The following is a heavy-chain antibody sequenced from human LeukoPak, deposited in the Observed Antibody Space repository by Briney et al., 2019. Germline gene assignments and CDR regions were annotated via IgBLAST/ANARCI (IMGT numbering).Heavy chain of an antibody. Sequence: GGSLRLSCAASGFTFSSHDMHWVRQPTGQGLEWVSAINTAGYKYYVVSVRGRFTISRDDVKSSLYLDMNSLSAGDTAVYYCARKNHDYGGAFDIWGSGTMVTVSS. CDR2: INTAGYK. CDR3: ARKNHDYGGAFDI. CDR1: GFTFSSHD. V-gene: IGHV3-13*04. D-gene: IGHD4-23*01. J-gene: IGHJ3*02.